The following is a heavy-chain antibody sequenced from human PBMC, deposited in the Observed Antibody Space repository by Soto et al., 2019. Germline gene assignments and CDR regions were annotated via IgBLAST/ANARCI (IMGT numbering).Heavy chain of an antibody. Sequence: GGSLRLSCAASGFTFSDYYMSWVRQAPGKGLEWVSHISGSGSTIYYADSVKGRFTISRDNDKKSLYLQMNSLIAEDTAVYYCARGLLAAIFVGAVDVWGQWITVTVSS. J-gene: IGHJ6*02. CDR3: ARGLLAAIFVGAVDV. CDR1: GFTFSDYY. CDR2: ISGSGSTI. D-gene: IGHD2-2*01. V-gene: IGHV3-11*01.